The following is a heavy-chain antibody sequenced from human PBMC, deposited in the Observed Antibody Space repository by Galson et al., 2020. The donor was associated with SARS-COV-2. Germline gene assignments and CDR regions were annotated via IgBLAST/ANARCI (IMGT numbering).Heavy chain of an antibody. CDR2: IYYSGGT. CDR1: GDSITNYY. J-gene: IGHJ5*02. D-gene: IGHD3-10*01. CDR3: ARRYSYGSGSYFWSDP. Sequence: LTCSVSGDSITNYYWSWIREPPGKGLEWIGDIYYSGGTYYNPSLNSRVTISIDTSKTQISLRLTSVTAADTAVYYCARRYSYGSGSYFWSDPWGQGTLVAVSS. V-gene: IGHV4-59*01.